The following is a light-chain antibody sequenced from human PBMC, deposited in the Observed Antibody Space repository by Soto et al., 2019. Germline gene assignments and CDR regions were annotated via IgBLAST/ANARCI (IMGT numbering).Light chain of an antibody. J-gene: IGKJ1*01. CDR2: GAS. CDR1: QSVSSN. CDR3: QQYNNWPPWA. Sequence: EIVMTQSPVTLSVSPGERATLSCRASQSVSSNLAWYQQKPGQAPRLLIYGASTRATGIPARFSGGGSGTEFTLTISSLESEDFAVYYCQQYNNWPPWAFGPGTTVEIK. V-gene: IGKV3-15*01.